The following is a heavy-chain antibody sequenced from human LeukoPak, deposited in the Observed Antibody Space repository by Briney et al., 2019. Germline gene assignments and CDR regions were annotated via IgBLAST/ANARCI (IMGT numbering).Heavy chain of an antibody. D-gene: IGHD3-3*01. V-gene: IGHV1-2*06. J-gene: IGHJ4*02. CDR3: ARDAVKIFGVVMPPHKHEYYFDY. CDR1: GYTFTGYY. CDR2: INPNSGGT. Sequence: VASVKVSCKASGYTFTGYYMHWVRQAPGQGLEWMGRINPNSGGTNYAQKFQGRVTMTRDTSISTAYMELSRLRSDDTAVYYCARDAVKIFGVVMPPHKHEYYFDYWGQGTLVTVSS.